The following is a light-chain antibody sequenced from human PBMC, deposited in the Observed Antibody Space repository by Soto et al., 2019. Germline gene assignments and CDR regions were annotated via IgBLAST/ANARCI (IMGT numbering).Light chain of an antibody. J-gene: IGLJ1*01. CDR3: GSYTTAVSLGV. CDR1: SSDIGAYNS. V-gene: IGLV2-14*03. Sequence: QSALTQTASVSGSPGQSITISCSGTSSDIGAYNSVSWYQQFSGKAPKLIIYDVRNRPSGVSSRFSGSKSDNTASLTISGLQSEDEADYYCGSYTTAVSLGVFGTGTKLTVL. CDR2: DVR.